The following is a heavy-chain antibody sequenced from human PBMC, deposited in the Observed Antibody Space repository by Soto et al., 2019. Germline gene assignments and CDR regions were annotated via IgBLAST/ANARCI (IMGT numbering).Heavy chain of an antibody. CDR2: IKSKTDGGTT. Sequence: EVQLVESGGGLVKPGGSLRLSCAASGVSFSYVWMNWVCQAPGKGLEWVGRIKSKTDGGTTVYAAPVKGRFTISRDDSTNTLYLQMNSLKTEDTAVYYCSTGRDDLLYWGQGTLVTVSS. CDR1: GVSFSYVW. V-gene: IGHV3-15*07. CDR3: STGRDDLLY. D-gene: IGHD2-15*01. J-gene: IGHJ4*02.